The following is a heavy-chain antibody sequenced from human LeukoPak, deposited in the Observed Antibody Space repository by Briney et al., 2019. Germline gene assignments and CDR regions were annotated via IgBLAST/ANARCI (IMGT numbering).Heavy chain of an antibody. D-gene: IGHD4-17*01. CDR1: GFTFSGSA. J-gene: IGHJ6*04. V-gene: IGHV3-73*01. Sequence: PGGSLRLSCAASGFTFSGSAIHWVRQASGKGLEWIGRIKSKASNYATAYAASVKGRFTISRDDSKNTADLQMNSLKTEDTAVYYCTTYGDSGPKDMDVRGKGTTVTVSS. CDR2: IKSKASNYAT. CDR3: TTYGDSGPKDMDV.